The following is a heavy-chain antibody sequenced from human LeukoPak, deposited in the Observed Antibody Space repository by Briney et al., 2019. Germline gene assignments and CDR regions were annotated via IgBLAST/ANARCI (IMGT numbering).Heavy chain of an antibody. CDR2: IIPILGIA. CDR3: AGAPRYCSSTSCFADPYYYYMDV. V-gene: IGHV1-69*04. J-gene: IGHJ6*03. Sequence: SVKVSCKASGYTFTSYGISWVRQAPGQGLEWMARIIPILGIANYAQKFQGRVTITADKPTSTAYMELSSLRSEDTAVYYCAGAPRYCSSTSCFADPYYYYMDVWGKGTTVTVSS. D-gene: IGHD2-2*01. CDR1: GYTFTSYG.